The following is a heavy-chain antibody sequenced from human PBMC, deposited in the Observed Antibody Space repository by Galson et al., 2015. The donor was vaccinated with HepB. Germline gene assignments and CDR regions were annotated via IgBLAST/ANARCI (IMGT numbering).Heavy chain of an antibody. V-gene: IGHV1-18*04. CDR3: ARDLIGSNSGYGWTLDY. Sequence: SVKVSCKASGYTFTSYGISWVRQAPGQGLEWMGWISAYNGNTNYAQKLQGRVTMTTDTSTSTAYMELRSLRSDDTAVYYCARDLIGSNSGYGWTLDYWGQGTLVTVSS. CDR2: ISAYNGNT. D-gene: IGHD5-12*01. CDR1: GYTFTSYG. J-gene: IGHJ4*02.